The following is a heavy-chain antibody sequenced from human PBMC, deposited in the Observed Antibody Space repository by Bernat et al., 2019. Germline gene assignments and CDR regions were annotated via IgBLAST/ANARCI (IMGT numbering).Heavy chain of an antibody. V-gene: IGHV1-24*01. CDR2: FDPEDGET. J-gene: IGHJ6*02. CDR3: ATVGYCSSTSCLHLYYYYGMDV. CDR1: GYTLTELS. Sequence: QVQLVQPGAEVKKPGASVKVSCKVSGYTLTELSMHWVRQAPGKGLEWMGGFDPEDGETIYAQKFQGRVTMTEDTSTDTAYMELSSLRSEDTAVYYCATVGYCSSTSCLHLYYYYGMDVWGQGTTVTVSS. D-gene: IGHD2-2*01.